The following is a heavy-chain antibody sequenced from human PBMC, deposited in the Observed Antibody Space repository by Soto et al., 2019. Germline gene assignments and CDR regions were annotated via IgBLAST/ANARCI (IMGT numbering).Heavy chain of an antibody. J-gene: IGHJ4*02. CDR2: IYSGGST. V-gene: IGHV3-66*01. D-gene: IGHD2-15*01. CDR3: ARGGGSCYGCYFDY. CDR1: EFTVSSNY. Sequence: EVQLAESGGGLVQPGGSLRLSCAASEFTVSSNYMSWVRQAPGKGLEWVSVIYSGGSTYYADSVKGRFTISRDNSKNTVYLQMNSLSAEDTAVYYWARGGGSCYGCYFDYWGQGTLVTVSS.